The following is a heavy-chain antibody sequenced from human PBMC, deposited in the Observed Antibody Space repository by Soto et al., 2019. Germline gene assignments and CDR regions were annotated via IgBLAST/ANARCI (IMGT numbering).Heavy chain of an antibody. CDR3: ARDLAAGAY. D-gene: IGHD6-13*01. CDR1: GYTFINYY. J-gene: IGHJ4*02. Sequence: QVQLVQSGAEVKKPGASVKLSCKASGYTFINYYIHWVRQAPGQGLEWMGIFNPTSGSTNYAQKFQGRVTLTMDTSTRTVYVELSSLRFDDTAVYYCARDLAAGAYWGQGTLVTVSS. V-gene: IGHV1-46*01. CDR2: FNPTSGST.